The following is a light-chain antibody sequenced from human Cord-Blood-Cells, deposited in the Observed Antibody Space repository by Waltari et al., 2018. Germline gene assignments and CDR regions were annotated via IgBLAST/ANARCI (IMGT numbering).Light chain of an antibody. CDR1: QSVSSSY. Sequence: EIVLTQSPGTLSLSPGERATLSCRASQSVSSSYLAWYQQKPGQAPRLLIYGASSRATGIPDRFSGSWSGTDFTLTISRLEPEDFAVYYCQQYGSPRGYTFGQGTKLGIK. CDR2: GAS. CDR3: QQYGSPRGYT. J-gene: IGKJ2*01. V-gene: IGKV3-20*01.